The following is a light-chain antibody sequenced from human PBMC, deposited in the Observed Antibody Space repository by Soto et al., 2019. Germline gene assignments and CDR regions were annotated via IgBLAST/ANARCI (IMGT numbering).Light chain of an antibody. CDR1: QSISTY. Sequence: DIQMTQSPSSLSASVGDSVTITCRASQSISTYLHWYQQKPGTAPKLLIYATSILQSGVPSRFSGSGSGTDFTLTINSLQPEDFATYYCQQAYSTPWTFGQGTKVEIK. CDR2: ATS. CDR3: QQAYSTPWT. V-gene: IGKV1-39*01. J-gene: IGKJ1*01.